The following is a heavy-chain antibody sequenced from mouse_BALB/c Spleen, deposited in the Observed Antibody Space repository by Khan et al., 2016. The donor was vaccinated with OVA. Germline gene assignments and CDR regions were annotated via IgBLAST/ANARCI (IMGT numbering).Heavy chain of an antibody. CDR1: GFTFSTYG. D-gene: IGHD1-1*01. CDR3: TRRAYYYESEGFAY. CDR2: VSTGGGYT. J-gene: IGHJ3*01. V-gene: IGHV5-6*02. Sequence: EVKLMESGGDLVKPGGSLKLSCAASGFTFSTYGMSWVRQTPDKRLEWVATVSTGGGYTYYPDSVKGRFTIYRENAKNTLYLQRSGLKSEDTAMFYCTRRAYYYESEGFAYWGQGTLVTVSA.